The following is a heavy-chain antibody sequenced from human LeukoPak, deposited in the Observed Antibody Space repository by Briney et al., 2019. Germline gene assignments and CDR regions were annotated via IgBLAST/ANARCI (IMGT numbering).Heavy chain of an antibody. J-gene: IGHJ4*02. D-gene: IGHD5/OR15-5a*01. V-gene: IGHV1-8*01. CDR2: MNPNSGNT. CDR1: GYTFTSYD. CDR3: ARVHYGYSVYDNFDY. Sequence: VASVKVSCKASGYTFTSYDINWGRQATGQGLEWMGGMNPNSGNTGYAQKFQGRGTMTRNTSISTAYMELSSLRSEDTAVYYCARVHYGYSVYDNFDYWGQGTLVTVSS.